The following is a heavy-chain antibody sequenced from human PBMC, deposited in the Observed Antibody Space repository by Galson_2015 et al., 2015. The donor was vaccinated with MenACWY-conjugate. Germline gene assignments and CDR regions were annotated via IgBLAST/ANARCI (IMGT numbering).Heavy chain of an antibody. CDR1: GYTFSSYH. D-gene: IGHD2-2*01. CDR2: INPSGGGT. Sequence: SVKVSCKASGYTFSSYHMHWVRQAPGQGLEWMGIINPSGGGTSSAQKFQGRVTMTRDTSTNTVYMELSSLRSEDTAVYYCARVGYCSSPTCYLAFFDYWGQGTLVTVSS. J-gene: IGHJ4*02. CDR3: ARVGYCSSPTCYLAFFDY. V-gene: IGHV1-46*01.